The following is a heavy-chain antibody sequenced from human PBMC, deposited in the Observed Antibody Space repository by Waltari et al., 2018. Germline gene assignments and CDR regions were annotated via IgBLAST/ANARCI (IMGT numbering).Heavy chain of an antibody. D-gene: IGHD4-17*01. J-gene: IGHJ3*02. V-gene: IGHV1-2*06. Sequence: QVQLVQSGAEVKKPGASVKVSCKASGYTFTGYYMHWVRQAPGQGLEWMGRINPNSGGTNYAQKFQGRVTMTRDTSISTAYMELSRLRSDDTAVYYCARERGLRYGDYLYDAFDIWGQGTMVTVSS. CDR2: INPNSGGT. CDR1: GYTFTGYY. CDR3: ARERGLRYGDYLYDAFDI.